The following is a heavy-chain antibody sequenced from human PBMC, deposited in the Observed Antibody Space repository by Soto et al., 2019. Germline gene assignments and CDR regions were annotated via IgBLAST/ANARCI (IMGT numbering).Heavy chain of an antibody. CDR3: ARVVKAGDYGDYGRYYFDY. J-gene: IGHJ4*01. Sequence: QVQLVQSGAEVKKPGASVKVSCKASGYTFTTYGITWVRQAPGQGLEWMGWISAYSGNTNYAQKLQGRLTVTTDTSTTTAYMDLRSLRSDDTAVYYCARVVKAGDYGDYGRYYFDYWGNGTLVTVSS. CDR1: GYTFTTYG. CDR2: ISAYSGNT. D-gene: IGHD4-17*01. V-gene: IGHV1-18*04.